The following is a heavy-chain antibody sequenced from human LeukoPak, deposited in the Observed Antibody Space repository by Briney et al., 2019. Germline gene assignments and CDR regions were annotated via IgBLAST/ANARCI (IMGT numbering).Heavy chain of an antibody. V-gene: IGHV3-30*02. CDR3: AKDRYSYAFEYSDS. Sequence: GGSLRLSCAASGFTFSSYGMHWVHQAPGKGLEWVAVIWYDGSNKYYADSVKGRFTISRDNSKNTLSLQVSSLRTEDTAVYYCAKDRYSYAFEYSDSWGQGTLVTVSS. D-gene: IGHD5-18*01. CDR2: IWYDGSNK. CDR1: GFTFSSYG. J-gene: IGHJ4*02.